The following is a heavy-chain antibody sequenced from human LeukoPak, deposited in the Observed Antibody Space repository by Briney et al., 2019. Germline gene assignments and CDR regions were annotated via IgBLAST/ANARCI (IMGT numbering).Heavy chain of an antibody. CDR2: INPNSGGT. D-gene: IGHD3-22*01. V-gene: IGHV1-2*02. CDR3: ASVRSSASYHCAFDY. CDR1: GYTFTGYY. J-gene: IGHJ4*02. Sequence: GASVTVSCKASGYTFTGYYMQWVRQAPGQGLEWMGWINPNSGGTNYAQKFQGRITMTRDTSISTAYMELNRLASDDTAVYYCASVRSSASYHCAFDYWGQGTQVTLFS.